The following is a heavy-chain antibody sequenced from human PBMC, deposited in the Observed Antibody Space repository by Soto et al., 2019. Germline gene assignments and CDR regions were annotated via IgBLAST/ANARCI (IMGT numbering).Heavy chain of an antibody. CDR1: GFSVSTNY. CDR2: IYVDDNT. J-gene: IGHJ4*02. Sequence: PGGSLRLSCASSGFSVSTNYMTWVRQAPGKGLEWVSLIYVDDNTHYANSVKGRFDISRDPSKSALFLQMNNLRDEDTAVYYCARGLTYTYGYDYFDSWGQGTQVTVSS. V-gene: IGHV3-53*01. D-gene: IGHD5-18*01. CDR3: ARGLTYTYGYDYFDS.